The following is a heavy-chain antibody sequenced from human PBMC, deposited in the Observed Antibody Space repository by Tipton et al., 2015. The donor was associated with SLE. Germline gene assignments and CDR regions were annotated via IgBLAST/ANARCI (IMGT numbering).Heavy chain of an antibody. CDR3: AKDQGDYGYYGMAV. V-gene: IGHV3-23*03. Sequence: SLRLSCAASGFTFSSYAMSWVRQAPGKGLEWVSVIYSGGSTYYADSVKGRFTISRDNSKNTLYLQMNSLRAEDTAVYYCAKDQGDYGYYGMAVWGQGTTVTVSS. CDR2: IYSGGST. J-gene: IGHJ6*02. D-gene: IGHD4-17*01. CDR1: GFTFSSYA.